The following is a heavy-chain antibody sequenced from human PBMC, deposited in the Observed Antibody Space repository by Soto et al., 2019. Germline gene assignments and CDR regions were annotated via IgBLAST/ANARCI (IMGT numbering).Heavy chain of an antibody. CDR1: GGSFSGYY. CDR3: ARGRGFAP. Sequence: SETLSLTCAVYGGSFSGYYWSWIRQPPGKGLEWIGEINHSGSTNYNPSLKSRVTISVDTSKNQFSLKLSSVTAAATAVYYCARGRGFAPWGQGPLVPVS. CDR2: INHSGST. J-gene: IGHJ5*02. V-gene: IGHV4-34*01.